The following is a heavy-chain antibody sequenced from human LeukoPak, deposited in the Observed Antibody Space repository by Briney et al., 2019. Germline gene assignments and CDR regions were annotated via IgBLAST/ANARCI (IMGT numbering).Heavy chain of an antibody. Sequence: GGSLRLSCAASGFTFSSYGMHWVRQAPGKGLEWVAVIWYDGSNRYYADSVKGRFTISRDNSKNTLYLQMNSLRAEDTAVYYCARVSSGSVWYIDYWGQGTLVTVSS. CDR3: ARVSSGSVWYIDY. D-gene: IGHD6-19*01. V-gene: IGHV3-33*01. CDR2: IWYDGSNR. CDR1: GFTFSSYG. J-gene: IGHJ4*02.